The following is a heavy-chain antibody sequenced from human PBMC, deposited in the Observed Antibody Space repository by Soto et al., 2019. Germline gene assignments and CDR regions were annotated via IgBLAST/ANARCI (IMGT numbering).Heavy chain of an antibody. Sequence: QVQLVQSGAEVKKPGSSVKVSCKASGGTFSSYAISWVRQAPGQGLEWMGGIIPIFGTANYAQKFQGRDTITADASTSTAYIELSSLRSEDTAAYYCARDVLVPGASNWFDPWGQGTLVTVSS. CDR3: ARDVLVPGASNWFDP. D-gene: IGHD2-2*01. CDR2: IIPIFGTA. CDR1: GGTFSSYA. J-gene: IGHJ5*02. V-gene: IGHV1-69*12.